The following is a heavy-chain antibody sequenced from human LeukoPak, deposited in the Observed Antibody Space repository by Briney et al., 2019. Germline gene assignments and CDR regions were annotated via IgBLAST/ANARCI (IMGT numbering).Heavy chain of an antibody. V-gene: IGHV3-48*03. J-gene: IGHJ4*02. CDR3: ARQARSLGAMIPYSDY. CDR2: ISGGGETI. D-gene: IGHD3-16*01. Sequence: PGGSLRLSCAASGFTFSSFEMNWVRQAPGKGLEWISYISGGGETIYYVDSVKGRFTISRDNAKNSLYLQMNSLRAEDTAVYYCARQARSLGAMIPYSDYWGQGTLVTVSS. CDR1: GFTFSSFE.